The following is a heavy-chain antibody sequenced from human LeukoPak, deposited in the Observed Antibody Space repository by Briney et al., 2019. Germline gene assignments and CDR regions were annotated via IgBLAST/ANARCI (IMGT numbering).Heavy chain of an antibody. V-gene: IGHV3-23*01. Sequence: GGSLRLSCAASGFTFKNYAMYWVRQAPGKVLEWVSAIIESGESTYYTDSVKGRFTISRDNSKNTLYLQMNSLRAEDTAFYYCAKGSAQYYFDSWGQGTLVTVSS. CDR1: GFTFKNYA. D-gene: IGHD3-10*01. CDR2: IIESGEST. CDR3: AKGSAQYYFDS. J-gene: IGHJ4*02.